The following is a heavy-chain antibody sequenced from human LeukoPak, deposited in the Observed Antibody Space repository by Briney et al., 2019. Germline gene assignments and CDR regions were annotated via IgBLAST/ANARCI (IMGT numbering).Heavy chain of an antibody. Sequence: SETLSLTCTVSGGSISSSSYYWGWIRQPPGKGLEWIGYIYYSGSTYYNPSLKSRVTISVDTSKNQFSLKLSSVTAADTAVYYCARGARVVVAATHFDYWGQGTLVTVSS. V-gene: IGHV4-30-4*08. D-gene: IGHD2-15*01. CDR2: IYYSGST. CDR1: GGSISSSSYY. J-gene: IGHJ4*02. CDR3: ARGARVVVAATHFDY.